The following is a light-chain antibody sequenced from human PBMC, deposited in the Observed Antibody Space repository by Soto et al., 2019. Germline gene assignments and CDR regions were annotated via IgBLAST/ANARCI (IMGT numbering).Light chain of an antibody. CDR1: QSVGSY. V-gene: IGKV3-11*01. CDR2: DVS. Sequence: PGERATLSCRASQSVGSYLAWYQQKPGQAPRLLIYDVSNRATGIPARFSGSGSGTDFTLTISSLEPEDFAVYYCQQRSNWPPITFGQGTRLEIK. J-gene: IGKJ5*01. CDR3: QQRSNWPPIT.